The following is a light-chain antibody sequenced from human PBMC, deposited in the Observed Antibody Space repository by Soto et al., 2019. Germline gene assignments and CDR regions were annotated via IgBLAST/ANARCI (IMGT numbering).Light chain of an antibody. CDR1: ALPKKY. J-gene: IGLJ3*02. V-gene: IGLV3-10*01. Sequence: SYELTQAPSVSVSPGQTARITCSGDALPKKYSYWYQQKSGQAPVLVIYEDTKRPSGIPERFSGSGSGTTATLTISGAQVEDEADYFCYSTDSSGSHWVFGGGTKLTVL. CDR3: YSTDSSGSHWV. CDR2: EDT.